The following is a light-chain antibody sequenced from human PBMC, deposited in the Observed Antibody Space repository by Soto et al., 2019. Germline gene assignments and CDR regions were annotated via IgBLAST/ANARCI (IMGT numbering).Light chain of an antibody. J-gene: IGKJ2*01. CDR2: AAS. V-gene: IGKV1-27*01. Sequence: DIQMPQSPSSLSVSVGDRVTITCRASQGSSNYLAWFQQKPGKVPELLIYAASTLQSGVPSRFSGSGSGKNFTLTISSLQPEDVATYYCQKYNSAPRTFGQGTKLEIK. CDR1: QGSSNY. CDR3: QKYNSAPRT.